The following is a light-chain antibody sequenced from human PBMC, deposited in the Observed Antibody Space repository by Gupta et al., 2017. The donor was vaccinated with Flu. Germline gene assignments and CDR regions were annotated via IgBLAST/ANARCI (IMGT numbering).Light chain of an antibody. CDR2: EVS. CDR1: SSDVGGYNY. J-gene: IGLJ3*02. V-gene: IGLV2-14*01. Sequence: QSALTQPASVYGSPGQSFTISCTGTSSDVGGYNYVSWYQQHPGKAPKLMIYEVSNRPSGVSNRFSGSKSGNTASLTISGLQAEDEADYYCSSYTSSSTLNWVFGGGTKLTVL. CDR3: SSYTSSSTLNWV.